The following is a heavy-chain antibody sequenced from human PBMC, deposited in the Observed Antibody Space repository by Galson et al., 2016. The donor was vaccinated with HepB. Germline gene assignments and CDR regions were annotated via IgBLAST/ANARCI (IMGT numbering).Heavy chain of an antibody. CDR1: GFTLSRYS. D-gene: IGHD3-3*01. J-gene: IGHJ4*02. CDR3: ERDRGAILGTIRFDY. CDR2: ISSSGSI. V-gene: IGHV3-21*06. Sequence: SLRLSCAASGFTLSRYSMNWLRQAPGKGLEWVSSISSSGSIYYADSLRGRVTISRDNAWNSLSLQMNNLRAEDTAFYYCERDRGAILGTIRFDYWGQGALVTVSS.